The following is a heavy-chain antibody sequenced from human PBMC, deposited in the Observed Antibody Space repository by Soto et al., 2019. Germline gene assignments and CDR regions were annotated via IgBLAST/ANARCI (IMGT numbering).Heavy chain of an antibody. J-gene: IGHJ4*02. CDR1: GGSISSYY. V-gene: IGHV4-59*01. Sequence: QVQLQESGPGLVKPSETLSLTCTVSGGSISSYYWSWIRQPPGKGLEWIGYSYYSESTKYYPSLSLLATMPVKSTNSEFSVKLNSVTAAAAAVYYCVRAPRGSYGGPSYFDYWGPGALGTVS. CDR3: VRAPRGSYGGPSYFDY. CDR2: SYYSEST. D-gene: IGHD3-16*01.